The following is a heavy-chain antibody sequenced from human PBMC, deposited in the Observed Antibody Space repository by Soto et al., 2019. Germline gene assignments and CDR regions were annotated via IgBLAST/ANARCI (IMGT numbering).Heavy chain of an antibody. CDR1: GGSISSSSYY. CDR2: IYYSGST. V-gene: IGHV4-39*01. CDR3: HYYYYYYMDV. Sequence: SETLSLTCTVSGGSISSSSYYWGWIRQPPGKGLEWIGSIYYSGSTYYNPSLKSRVTISVDTSKNQFSLKLSSVTAADTAVYYCHYYYYYYMDVWGKGTTVTVSS. J-gene: IGHJ6*03.